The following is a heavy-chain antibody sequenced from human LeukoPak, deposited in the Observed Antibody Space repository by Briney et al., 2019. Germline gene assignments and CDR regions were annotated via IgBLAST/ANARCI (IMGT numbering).Heavy chain of an antibody. D-gene: IGHD2-2*01. Sequence: GGSLRLSCAASDFTFNKAWMNWVRQAPGKGLEWVAVISYDGSNKYYADSVKGRFTISRDNSKNTLYLQMNSLRAEDTAVYYCAKVSREEYQLLYYYYGMDVWGQGTTVTVSS. J-gene: IGHJ6*02. CDR1: DFTFNKAW. V-gene: IGHV3-30*18. CDR2: ISYDGSNK. CDR3: AKVSREEYQLLYYYYGMDV.